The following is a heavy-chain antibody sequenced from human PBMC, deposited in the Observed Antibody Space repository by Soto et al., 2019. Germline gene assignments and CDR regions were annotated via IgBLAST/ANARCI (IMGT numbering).Heavy chain of an antibody. V-gene: IGHV3-30-3*01. D-gene: IGHD1-26*01. CDR3: ARPSLSHSYHLIDY. CDR1: GFTFSSYA. CDR2: ISYDGSNK. Sequence: GGSLRLSCAASGFTFSSYAMHWVRQAPGKGLEWVAVISYDGSNKYYADSVKGRFTISRDNSKNTLYLQMNSLRAEDTAVYYCARPSLSHSYHLIDYWGQGTLVTVSS. J-gene: IGHJ4*02.